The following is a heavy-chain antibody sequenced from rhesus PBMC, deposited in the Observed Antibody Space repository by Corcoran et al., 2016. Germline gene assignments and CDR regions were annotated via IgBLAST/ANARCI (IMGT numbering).Heavy chain of an antibody. D-gene: IGHD2-39*02. J-gene: IGHJ1*01. V-gene: IGHV2-1*01. CDR1: GFSLSTSGMG. Sequence: TLTLTCTFSGFSLSTSGMGVGWIRQPSRKTLEWLAHIYWNDDKYYSKSLKSRLTIDKDTSKNKTVLTMTNMDPVDTATYYCAWLAYCSGGVCYPEYCEFWGQGALVTVSS. CDR2: IYWNDDK. CDR3: AWLAYCSGGVCYPEYCEF.